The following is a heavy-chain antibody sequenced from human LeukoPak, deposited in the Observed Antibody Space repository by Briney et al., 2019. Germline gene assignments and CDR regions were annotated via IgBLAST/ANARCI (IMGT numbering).Heavy chain of an antibody. Sequence: GGSLRLSCTASGFTVSSNYMAWVRQAPGKGLEWVSVIYSGGNTFYADSVKGRFIISRDNANNTLFLQMNSLRAEDTAVYYCARGRVYFFGSGSLEYWGQGTLVTVSS. CDR2: IYSGGNT. CDR3: ARGRVYFFGSGSLEY. D-gene: IGHD3-10*01. J-gene: IGHJ4*02. CDR1: GFTVSSNY. V-gene: IGHV3-66*01.